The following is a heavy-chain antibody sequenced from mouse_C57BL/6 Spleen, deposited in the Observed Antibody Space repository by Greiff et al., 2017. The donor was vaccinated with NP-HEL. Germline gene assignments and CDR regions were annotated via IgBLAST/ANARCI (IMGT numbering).Heavy chain of an antibody. J-gene: IGHJ3*01. CDR3: ARRAPYYYGSSYWFAY. D-gene: IGHD1-1*01. V-gene: IGHV1-50*01. CDR2: IDPSDSYT. CDR1: GYTFTSYW. Sequence: VQLQQSGAELVKPGASVKLSCKASGYTFTSYWMQWVKQRPGQGLEWIGEIDPSDSYTNYNQKFKGKATLTVDTSSSTAYMQLSSLTSEDSAVYYCARRAPYYYGSSYWFAYWGQGTLVTVSA.